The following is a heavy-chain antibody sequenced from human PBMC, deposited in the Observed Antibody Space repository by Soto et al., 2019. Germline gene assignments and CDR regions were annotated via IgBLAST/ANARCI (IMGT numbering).Heavy chain of an antibody. Sequence: GSSAKVSCKASGYTFTSYGIRWVRQAPGQGVEWMGWISTYNGNTNYAQKIHGRVTMTTDTSTSTAHMDVRSLRSDDTAVYYGASLTYTSGLDHWGQGTQVTVSS. D-gene: IGHD6-19*01. CDR2: ISTYNGNT. V-gene: IGHV1-18*01. CDR1: GYTFTSYG. J-gene: IGHJ4*02. CDR3: ASLTYTSGLDH.